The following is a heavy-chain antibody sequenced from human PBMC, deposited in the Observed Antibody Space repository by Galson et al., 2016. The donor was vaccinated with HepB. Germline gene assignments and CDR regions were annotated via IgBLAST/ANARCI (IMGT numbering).Heavy chain of an antibody. D-gene: IGHD3-22*01. CDR1: GFSSNNYA. CDR2: ISGSGGST. V-gene: IGHV3-23*01. Sequence: SLRLSCAASGFSSNNYAMSWVRQAPGKGLEWVSGISGSGGSTSSAASVKGRFTISRDNSKNTLYLQMNSLRAEDTAVYYCAKEDSMIVVGGFDYWGQGTLVTVSS. J-gene: IGHJ4*02. CDR3: AKEDSMIVVGGFDY.